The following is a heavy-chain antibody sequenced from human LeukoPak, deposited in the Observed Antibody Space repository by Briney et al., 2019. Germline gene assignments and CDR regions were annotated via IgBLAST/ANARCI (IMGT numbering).Heavy chain of an antibody. V-gene: IGHV3-21*01. Sequence: GGSLRLSCAASGFTFSGYSLNWVRQAPGKGLKWVSSISSSSRYIYYADSVKGRFTISRDNAKNSLDLQMNSLRAEDTAVYYCAREHYDILTGYSGNSFQYWGQGTLVTVST. D-gene: IGHD3-9*01. CDR3: AREHYDILTGYSGNSFQY. J-gene: IGHJ1*01. CDR1: GFTFSGYS. CDR2: ISSSSRYI.